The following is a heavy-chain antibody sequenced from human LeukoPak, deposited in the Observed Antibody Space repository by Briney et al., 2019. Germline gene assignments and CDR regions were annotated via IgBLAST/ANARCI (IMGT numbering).Heavy chain of an antibody. V-gene: IGHV3-30*02. J-gene: IGHJ4*02. Sequence: GSLRLSCAASGFTFSSYGMHWVRQAPGKGLEWVAFIRYDGSNKYYADSVKGRFTTSRDNSKNTLYLQMNSLRAEDTAVYYCAKGPPIAAAGTDYWGQGTLVTVSS. CDR2: IRYDGSNK. CDR3: AKGPPIAAAGTDY. D-gene: IGHD6-13*01. CDR1: GFTFSSYG.